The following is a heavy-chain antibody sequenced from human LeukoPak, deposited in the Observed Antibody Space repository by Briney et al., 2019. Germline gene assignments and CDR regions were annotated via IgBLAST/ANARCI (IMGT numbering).Heavy chain of an antibody. CDR1: GGSISSSSYY. CDR2: IYYSGST. J-gene: IGHJ4*02. D-gene: IGHD6-6*01. Sequence: PSETLSLTCTVSGGSISSSSYYWGWIRQPPGKGLEWIGSIYYSGSTNYNPSLKSRVTISVDTSKNQFSLKLSSVTAADTAVYYCARQYSSSSIPYFDYWGQGTLVTVSS. CDR3: ARQYSSSSIPYFDY. V-gene: IGHV4-39*07.